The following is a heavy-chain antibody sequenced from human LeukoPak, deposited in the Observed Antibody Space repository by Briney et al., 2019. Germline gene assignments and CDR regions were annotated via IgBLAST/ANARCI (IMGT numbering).Heavy chain of an antibody. J-gene: IGHJ5*02. CDR3: ARGRPYYYDSSGYYRNWFDP. CDR2: INHSGST. D-gene: IGHD3-22*01. Sequence: SSETLSLTCAVSGGSFCVYYWCWIPDPPGKGGGWIGEINHSGSTNYNPSLKSRVTLSVDTSQSLFSLKLSSVTAADTAVYYCARGRPYYYDSSGYYRNWFDPWGQGTLVTVSS. CDR1: GGSFCVYY. V-gene: IGHV4-34*01.